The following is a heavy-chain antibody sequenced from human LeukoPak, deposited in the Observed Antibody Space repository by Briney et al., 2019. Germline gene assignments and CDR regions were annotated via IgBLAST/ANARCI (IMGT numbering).Heavy chain of an antibody. D-gene: IGHD4-17*01. CDR1: GGTFSSYT. CDR2: IIPILGIA. J-gene: IGHJ4*02. V-gene: IGHV1-69*04. Sequence: ASVKVSCKASGGTFSSYTISWVRQAPGQGLEWMGRIIPILGIANYAQKFQGRVTITADKSTSTAYMELSSLRSEDTAVYYCARDHYGDYTPRYFDYWGQRTLVTVSS. CDR3: ARDHYGDYTPRYFDY.